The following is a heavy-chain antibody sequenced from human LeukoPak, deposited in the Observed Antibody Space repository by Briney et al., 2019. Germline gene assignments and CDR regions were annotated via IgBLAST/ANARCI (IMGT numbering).Heavy chain of an antibody. CDR2: ISASGTT. D-gene: IGHD6-19*01. Sequence: SETLSLTCTVSGGSINSYYWSWIRQPAGRGLEWIGRISASGTTDYTPSLKSRVTISVDKSKNQFSLRLTSVTAADTAVYYCARDRAVAVAIRRLDYWGQGTLVAVSS. CDR3: ARDRAVAVAIRRLDY. V-gene: IGHV4-4*07. CDR1: GGSINSYY. J-gene: IGHJ4*02.